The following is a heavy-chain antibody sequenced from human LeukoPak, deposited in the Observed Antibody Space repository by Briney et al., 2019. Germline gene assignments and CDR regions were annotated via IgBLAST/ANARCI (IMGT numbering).Heavy chain of an antibody. CDR1: GYTLTELS. Sequence: ASVKVSCKVSGYTLTELSMHWVRQAPGKGLEWMGGFDPEDGETIYAQKFQGRVTMTEDTSTDTVYMELSSLRSEDTAVYYCARDQDIVVVPAAIGFDYWGQGTLVTVSS. D-gene: IGHD2-2*02. V-gene: IGHV1-24*01. CDR3: ARDQDIVVVPAAIGFDY. CDR2: FDPEDGET. J-gene: IGHJ4*02.